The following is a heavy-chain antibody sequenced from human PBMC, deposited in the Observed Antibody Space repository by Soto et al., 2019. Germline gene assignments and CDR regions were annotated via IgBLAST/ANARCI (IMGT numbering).Heavy chain of an antibody. CDR3: AIEMYPRTVLDSSSPWGDY. CDR2: MSYAGTYK. CDR1: GFTFSDYG. Sequence: QVQLVESGGGVVQPGRSLRLSCAVSGFTFSDYGMHWVRQARGKGLEWVAVMSYAGTYKYYADSVKGRFTISRDLSGDTLFLQMNSLRLEDTGVYFWAIEMYPRTVLDSSSPWGDYWGQGTLVTVSS. J-gene: IGHJ4*02. D-gene: IGHD6-6*01. V-gene: IGHV3-30*03.